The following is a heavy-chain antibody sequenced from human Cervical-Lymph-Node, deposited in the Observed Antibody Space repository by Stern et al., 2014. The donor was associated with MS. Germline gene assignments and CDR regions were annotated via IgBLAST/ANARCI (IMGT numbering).Heavy chain of an antibody. V-gene: IGHV5-51*04. D-gene: IGHD2-2*02. CDR1: GYSFTNSW. Sequence: EVQLVESGAEVKKPGQSLKISCKGSGYSFTNSWIGWVRQMPGQGLELMGIISPVDSETSYTTSFQGPAPISVDNPIHNTYVQWTSLEASDTAMYYCARQGCATTSCHTIDSWGQGTLITVSS. CDR2: ISPVDSET. J-gene: IGHJ4*02. CDR3: ARQGCATTSCHTIDS.